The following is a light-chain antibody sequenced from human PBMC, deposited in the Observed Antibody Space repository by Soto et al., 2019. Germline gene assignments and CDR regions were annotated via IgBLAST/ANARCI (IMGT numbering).Light chain of an antibody. V-gene: IGKV1-9*01. J-gene: IGKJ4*01. CDR1: QDINSY. Sequence: DTQLTQSPSFLSASVGDRVTITCRASQDINSYLAWYQQKAGKAPKLLIHTASTLQSGVPSRFSGSGSGTEFTLTISSLQPEDVATYYCQHRHSYPVTFGGGTKVDIK. CDR2: TAS. CDR3: QHRHSYPVT.